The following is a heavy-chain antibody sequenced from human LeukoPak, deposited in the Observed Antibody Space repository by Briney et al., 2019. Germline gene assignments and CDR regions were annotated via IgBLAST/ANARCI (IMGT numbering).Heavy chain of an antibody. J-gene: IGHJ3*02. CDR3: TRGVLLQGRGAFDI. Sequence: GASVTVSCKASGYTFSVFYIHWLRQAPGQGLEWMGWVVPKSGDTNIAQKFRDRVTMTRDTSINTAYMEINRLTSDDTAMYYCTRGVLLQGRGAFDIWGQGAMVTVSS. D-gene: IGHD2-15*01. CDR1: GYTFSVFY. CDR2: VVPKSGDT. V-gene: IGHV1-2*02.